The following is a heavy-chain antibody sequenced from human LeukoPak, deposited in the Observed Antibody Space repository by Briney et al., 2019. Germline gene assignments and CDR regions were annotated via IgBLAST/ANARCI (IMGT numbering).Heavy chain of an antibody. D-gene: IGHD3-3*01. Sequence: GGSLRLSCAASGFTFSSYWMSWVRQAPGKGLEWVANIKQDGSEKYYVDSVKGRFTISRDNAKNSLYLQMDSLRAEDTAVYYCARGLGYDFWSGYSIDYWGQGTLVTVSS. J-gene: IGHJ4*02. V-gene: IGHV3-7*01. CDR1: GFTFSSYW. CDR2: IKQDGSEK. CDR3: ARGLGYDFWSGYSIDY.